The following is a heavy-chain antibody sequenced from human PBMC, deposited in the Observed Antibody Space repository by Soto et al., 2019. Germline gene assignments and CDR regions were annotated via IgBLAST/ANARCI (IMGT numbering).Heavy chain of an antibody. CDR3: ARHVAGYSSGLDY. CDR2: IYYSGST. CDR1: GGSISSSSYY. V-gene: IGHV4-39*01. Sequence: TSETLSLTCTVSGGSISSSSYYWGWIRQPPGKGLEWIGSIYYSGSTYYNPSLKSRVTISVDTSKNQFSLKLSSVTAADTAVYYCARHVAGYSSGLDYWGQGTLVTVPQ. J-gene: IGHJ4*02. D-gene: IGHD6-19*01.